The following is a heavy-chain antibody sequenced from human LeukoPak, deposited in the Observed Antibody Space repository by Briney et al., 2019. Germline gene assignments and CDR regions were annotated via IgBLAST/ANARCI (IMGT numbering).Heavy chain of an antibody. CDR1: GFTFSGSA. CDR2: IRSKANSYAT. CDR3: TRFTRYCSGGSCPFGMDV. J-gene: IGHJ6*02. V-gene: IGHV3-73*01. D-gene: IGHD2-15*01. Sequence: GGSLRHSCAASGFTFSGSAMHWVRQASGKGLEWVGRIRSKANSYATAYAASVKGRFTISRDDTKNTAYLQMNSLKTEDTAVYYCTRFTRYCSGGSCPFGMDVWGQGTTVTVSS.